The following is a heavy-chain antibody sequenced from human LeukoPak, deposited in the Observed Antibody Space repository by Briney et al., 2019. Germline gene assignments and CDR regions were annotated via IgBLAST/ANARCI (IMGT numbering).Heavy chain of an antibody. V-gene: IGHV5-51*01. CDR1: GYSFTSYW. D-gene: IGHD6-19*01. CDR2: IYPGDSDT. Sequence: GESLKISCKGSGYSFTSYWIGWARQMPGKGLEWMGNIYPGDSDTRYSPSFQGQVTISADKSISTAYLQWSSLKASDTAMYYCARGSLKDIAVAGTFFDYWGQGTLVTVSS. J-gene: IGHJ4*02. CDR3: ARGSLKDIAVAGTFFDY.